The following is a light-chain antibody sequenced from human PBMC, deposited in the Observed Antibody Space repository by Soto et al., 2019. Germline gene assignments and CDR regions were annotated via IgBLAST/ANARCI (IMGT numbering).Light chain of an antibody. CDR1: QSVSSN. Sequence: EIAMTQSPATLSVSPGERGTFSCRASQSVSSNLAWYQQKPGQAPRLLIYAASARATGIPARFSGSWSGTDFTLIISSLQSEDFATYYCQQYNSYPFTFGPGTKVDI. CDR3: QQYNSYPFT. V-gene: IGKV3-15*01. J-gene: IGKJ3*01. CDR2: AAS.